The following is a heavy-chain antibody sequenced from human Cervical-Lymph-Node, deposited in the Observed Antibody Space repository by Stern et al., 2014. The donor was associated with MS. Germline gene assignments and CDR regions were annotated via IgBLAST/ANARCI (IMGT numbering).Heavy chain of an antibody. D-gene: IGHD2-2*01. Sequence: QLQLQESGPGLVKPSQTLSLTCTVSGDSISSGGYYWNWIRQHPGKGLECIGYIHYSGRTYYNPSLKSRATISVDTSKTQVSLKLSSVTAADTAVYYCAREGGRVTSGGTHHFDYWGQGILVTVSS. CDR3: AREGGRVTSGGTHHFDY. CDR2: IHYSGRT. CDR1: GDSISSGGYY. V-gene: IGHV4-31*03. J-gene: IGHJ4*02.